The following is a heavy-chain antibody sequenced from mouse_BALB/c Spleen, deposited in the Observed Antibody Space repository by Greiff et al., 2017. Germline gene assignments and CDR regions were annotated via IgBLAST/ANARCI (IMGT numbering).Heavy chain of an antibody. D-gene: IGHD2-2*01. J-gene: IGHJ3*01. CDR2: IDPSDSET. Sequence: QVQLQQYGPQLVRPGASAKISCKASGYSFTSYWMHWVKQRPGQGLEWIGMIDPSDSETRLNQKFKDKATLTVDKSSSTAYMQLSSPTSEDSAVYYCARGGDYYGYDWFAYWGQGTLVTVSA. CDR1: GYSFTSYW. CDR3: ARGGDYYGYDWFAY. V-gene: IGHV1S126*01.